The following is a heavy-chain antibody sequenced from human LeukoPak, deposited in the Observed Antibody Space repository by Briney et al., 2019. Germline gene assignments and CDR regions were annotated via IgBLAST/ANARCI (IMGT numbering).Heavy chain of an antibody. CDR3: AREEYYGSGSYYNRDWFDP. D-gene: IGHD3-10*01. CDR1: GFTFSDYY. CDR2: ISSSGSTI. V-gene: IGHV3-11*01. J-gene: IGHJ5*02. Sequence: PGGSLRLSCAASGFTFSDYYMSWIRQAPGKGLEWVSYISSSGSTIYYADSVKGRFTISRDNAKNSLYLQMNSLRAEDTAVYYCAREEYYGSGSYYNRDWFDPWGQGTLVTVSS.